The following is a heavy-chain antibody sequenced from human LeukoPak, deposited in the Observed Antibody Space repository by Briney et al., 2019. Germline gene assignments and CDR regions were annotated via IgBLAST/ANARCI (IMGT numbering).Heavy chain of an antibody. CDR1: GYTFTSYD. Sequence: ASVKVSCKASGYTFTSYDINWVRQAPGQGLEWLGWISAYNGDTNSAQKLQGRVTMTTDTSTSTAYMDLRSLTSDDTAVYYCARDRLLGSSRVFDYWGQGTLVTVSS. CDR2: ISAYNGDT. V-gene: IGHV1-18*01. D-gene: IGHD6-13*01. J-gene: IGHJ4*02. CDR3: ARDRLLGSSRVFDY.